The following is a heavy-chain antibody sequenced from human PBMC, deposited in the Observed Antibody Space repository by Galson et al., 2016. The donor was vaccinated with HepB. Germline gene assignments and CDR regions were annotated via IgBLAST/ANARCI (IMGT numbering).Heavy chain of an antibody. Sequence: LRLSCAASGFTFSRYSMNWVRQAPGKGLEWVSSISDSSSYIYYADSVKGRFTISRDNAKNSLYLQMNSLRAEDTAIYYCARFLQSIDYWGQGALVTVSS. CDR3: ARFLQSIDY. CDR2: ISDSSSYI. V-gene: IGHV3-21*01. CDR1: GFTFSRYS. J-gene: IGHJ4*02. D-gene: IGHD4-11*01.